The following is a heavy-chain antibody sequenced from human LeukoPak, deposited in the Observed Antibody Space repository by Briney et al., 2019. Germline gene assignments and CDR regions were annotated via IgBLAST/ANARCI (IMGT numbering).Heavy chain of an antibody. D-gene: IGHD1-7*01. J-gene: IGHJ4*02. CDR3: ARDGTGSGFDY. V-gene: IGHV3-33*01. CDR1: GFSFSSYG. CDR2: IWYGGSNK. Sequence: PGRSLRLSCAASGFSFSSYGMHWVRQAPGKGLEWVAFIWYGGSNKYYADSVKGRFTISRDNAKNTLYLQKNSLRAEDTAVYYCARDGTGSGFDYWGQGSLVTVSS.